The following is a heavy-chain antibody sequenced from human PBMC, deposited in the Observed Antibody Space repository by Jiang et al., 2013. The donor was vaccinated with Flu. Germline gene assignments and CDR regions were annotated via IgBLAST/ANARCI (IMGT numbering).Heavy chain of an antibody. D-gene: IGHD6-13*01. V-gene: IGHV5-10-1*01. J-gene: IGHJ6*02. Sequence: GAEVKKPGESLRISCKGSGYSFTSYWISWVRQMPGKGLEWMGRIDPSDSYTNYSPSFQGHVTISADKSISTAYLQWSSLKASDTAMYYCARGGSIAAAADSQGYYYGMDVWGQGTTVTVSS. CDR2: IDPSDSYT. CDR3: ARGGSIAAAADSQGYYYGMDV. CDR1: GYSFTSYW.